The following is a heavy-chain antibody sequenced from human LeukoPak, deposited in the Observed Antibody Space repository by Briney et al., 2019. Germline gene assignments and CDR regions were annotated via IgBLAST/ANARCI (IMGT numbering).Heavy chain of an antibody. D-gene: IGHD3-10*01. CDR2: INHSGST. CDR1: GGSFSGYY. J-gene: IGHJ4*02. CDR3: ATARSITMVRGVITRRGVFDY. Sequence: PSETLSLTCAVYGGSFSGYYWSWIRQPPGKGLEWIGEINHSGSTNYNPSLKSRVTISVDTSKNQFSMKLSSVTAADTAVYYCATARSITMVRGVITRRGVFDYWGQGTLVTVSS. V-gene: IGHV4-34*01.